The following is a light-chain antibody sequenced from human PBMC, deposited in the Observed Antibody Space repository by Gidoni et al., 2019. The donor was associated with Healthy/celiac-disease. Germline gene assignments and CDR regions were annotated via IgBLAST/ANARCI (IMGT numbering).Light chain of an antibody. Sequence: DLPMTQSPSSLSASVRDRVTITCPASQDISNYVNWDQQKPGKAPNLLIYDASNLETGVPSRFSGSGSGTDFTFTISSLQPEDIATYYCQQYDNLPPLTFGGGTKVEIK. J-gene: IGKJ4*01. CDR2: DAS. CDR1: QDISNY. V-gene: IGKV1-33*01. CDR3: QQYDNLPPLT.